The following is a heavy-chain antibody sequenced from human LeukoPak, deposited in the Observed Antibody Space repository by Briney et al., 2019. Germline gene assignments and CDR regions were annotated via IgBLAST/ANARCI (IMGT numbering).Heavy chain of an antibody. CDR3: VKFRGQLLSSYYFDY. CDR2: IRSKAYGGTT. V-gene: IGHV3-49*04. J-gene: IGHJ4*02. CDR1: GFTFGDYA. Sequence: GGSLRLSCTASGFTFGDYAMSWVRQAPGKGLEWVGFIRSKAYGGTTEYAASVKGRFTISRDDSKSIAYLQMNSLKTEDTAVYYCVKFRGQLLSSYYFDYWGQGTLVTVSS. D-gene: IGHD2-2*01.